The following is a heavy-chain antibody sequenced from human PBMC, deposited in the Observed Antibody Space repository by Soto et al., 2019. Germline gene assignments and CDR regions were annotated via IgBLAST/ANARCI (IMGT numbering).Heavy chain of an antibody. J-gene: IGHJ4*02. Sequence: QVQLQESGPGLVKPSETLSLTCAVSGASISSESYYWGWVRQSPGKGLEWLGYIYYTGMPNYNPSLQSRVAISIDASNNHFSLRVRSVTAADTAKYYCVRGGSGYPFDYWGQGILVIVSS. CDR3: VRGGSGYPFDY. CDR2: IYYTGMP. D-gene: IGHD3-22*01. CDR1: GASISSESYY. V-gene: IGHV4-61*03.